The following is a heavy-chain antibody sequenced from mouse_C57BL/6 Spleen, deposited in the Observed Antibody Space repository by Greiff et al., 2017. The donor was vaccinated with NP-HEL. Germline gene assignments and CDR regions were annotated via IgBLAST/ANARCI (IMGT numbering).Heavy chain of an antibody. V-gene: IGHV1-59*01. CDR3: ARYGAGAY. CDR1: GYTFTSYW. CDR2: IDPSDSYT. J-gene: IGHJ3*01. Sequence: QVQLQQPGAELVRPGTSVKLSCKASGYTFTSYWMHWVKQRPGQGLEWIGVIDPSDSYTNYNQKFKGKATLTVDTSSSTAYMQLSSLTSEDSAIYCCARYGAGAYWGQGTLVTVSA. D-gene: IGHD1-1*02.